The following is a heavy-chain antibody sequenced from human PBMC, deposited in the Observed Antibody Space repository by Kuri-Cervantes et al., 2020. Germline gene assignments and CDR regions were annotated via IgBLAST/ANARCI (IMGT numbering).Heavy chain of an antibody. CDR2: ISPYNNNT. CDR1: GGTFSSYA. V-gene: IGHV1-18*01. Sequence: ASVKVSCKASGGTFSSYAISWVRQAPGQGLEWMGWISPYNNNTNYAQKLQGRVTLTTDTSTNTAYTDLRSLRSDDTAVYYCARGLHAYCSVISCYQFAYWGQGTLVTVSS. CDR3: ARGLHAYCSVISCYQFAY. D-gene: IGHD2-15*01. J-gene: IGHJ4*02.